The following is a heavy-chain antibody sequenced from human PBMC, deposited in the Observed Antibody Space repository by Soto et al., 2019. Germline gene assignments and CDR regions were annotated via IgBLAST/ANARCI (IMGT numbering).Heavy chain of an antibody. CDR3: ARDRGVAPPVAGNTHYYYYMDV. Sequence: QDQLVQSGVEVKKPGASVKVSCKASGYSFTNYGITWVRQAPGQGFEWMGWISAYNGNTNYAQKFQGRVTMTTDGSTSTAYLDLRSLRSDDTAVYYCARDRGVAPPVAGNTHYYYYMDVWGKGTTVTVSS. J-gene: IGHJ6*03. V-gene: IGHV1-18*01. D-gene: IGHD6-19*01. CDR1: GYSFTNYG. CDR2: ISAYNGNT.